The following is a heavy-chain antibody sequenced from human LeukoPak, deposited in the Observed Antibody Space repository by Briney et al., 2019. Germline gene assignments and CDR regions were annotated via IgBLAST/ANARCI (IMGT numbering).Heavy chain of an antibody. CDR3: ARVGSWYGYNWFDP. CDR1: GGSISSYY. CDR2: IYTSGST. V-gene: IGHV4-4*07. J-gene: IGHJ5*02. D-gene: IGHD6-13*01. Sequence: SETLSLTCTVSGGSISSYYWSWIRQPAGKGLEWIGRIYTSGSTNYNPSLKSRVTMSVDTSKNQLSLKLSSVTAADTAVYYCARVGSWYGYNWFDPWGQRTLITVSS.